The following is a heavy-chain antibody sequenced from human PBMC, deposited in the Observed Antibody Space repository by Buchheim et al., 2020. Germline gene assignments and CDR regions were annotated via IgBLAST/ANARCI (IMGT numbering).Heavy chain of an antibody. V-gene: IGHV4-30-4*01. CDR3: ARDRLGVQLERQGMGY. D-gene: IGHD1-1*01. CDR1: GGSISSGDYY. Sequence: QVQLQESGPGLVKPSQTLSLTCTVSGGSISSGDYYWSWIRQPPGKGLEWVGYIFYIGSTYYNPSLKSRVTISMDKSKNQFSLKLSSVTAADTAVYYCARDRLGVQLERQGMGYWGQGTL. CDR2: IFYIGST. J-gene: IGHJ4*02.